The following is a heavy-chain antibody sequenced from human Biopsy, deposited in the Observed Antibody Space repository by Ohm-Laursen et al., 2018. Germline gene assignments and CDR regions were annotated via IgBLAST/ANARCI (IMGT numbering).Heavy chain of an antibody. Sequence: SETLSLTCTVSGDSINNYYWSWIRQPAGKGLEWIGRIYTSGSPNYNLSLESRVTMSVDTSKNQFSLKLTSVTAADTTVYYCVRHALRLGPKKNWFDTWGQGTLVTVSS. CDR1: GDSINNYY. J-gene: IGHJ5*02. CDR2: IYTSGSP. V-gene: IGHV4-4*07. D-gene: IGHD3-16*01. CDR3: VRHALRLGPKKNWFDT.